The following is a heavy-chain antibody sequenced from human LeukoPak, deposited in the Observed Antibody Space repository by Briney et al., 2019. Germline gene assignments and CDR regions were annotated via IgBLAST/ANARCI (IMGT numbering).Heavy chain of an antibody. V-gene: IGHV4-34*01. D-gene: IGHD3-10*01. CDR3: ARDSGAGY. CDR1: GGSFSGYY. J-gene: IGHJ4*02. Sequence: PSETLSLTCAVYGGSFSGYYWSWIRQPPGKGLEWIGEINHSGSTNYNPSLKSRVTISVDTSKNQFSLKVTSLTAADTAVYYCARDSGAGYWGQGTLVTVSS. CDR2: INHSGST.